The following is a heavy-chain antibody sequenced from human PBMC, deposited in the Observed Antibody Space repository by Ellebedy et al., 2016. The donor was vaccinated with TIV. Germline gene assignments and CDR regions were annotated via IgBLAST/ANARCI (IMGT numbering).Heavy chain of an antibody. V-gene: IGHV4-34*01. Sequence: SETLSLTCTVSGGSISSYYWSWIRQPPGKGLEWIGEINHSGSTNYNPSLKSRVTISVDTSKNQFSLKLSSVTAADTAVYYCARGSYCSGGSCYGGLVRDPWGELLDWGQGTLVTVSS. CDR2: INHSGST. D-gene: IGHD2-15*01. J-gene: IGHJ4*02. CDR3: ARGSYCSGGSCYGGLVRDPWGELLD. CDR1: GGSISSYY.